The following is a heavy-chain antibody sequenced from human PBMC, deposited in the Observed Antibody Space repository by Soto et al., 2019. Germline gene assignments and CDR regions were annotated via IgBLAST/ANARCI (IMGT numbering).Heavy chain of an antibody. CDR3: AKDEGRTTVFGVGGAGDNWFDP. CDR1: GFAFSSYA. J-gene: IGHJ5*02. V-gene: IGHV3-23*01. D-gene: IGHD3-3*01. CDR2: ISGSGGWK. Sequence: GGSLRLSCAASGFAFSSYAMNWVRQAPGKGLEWVSGISGSGGWKVYADSVKGRFTISRDNPKNSFNLPMNSLRAEDTAVYFCAKDEGRTTVFGVGGAGDNWFDPWGQGTLVTVSS.